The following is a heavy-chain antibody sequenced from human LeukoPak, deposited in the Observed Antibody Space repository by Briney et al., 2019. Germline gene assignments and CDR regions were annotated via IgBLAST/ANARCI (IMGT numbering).Heavy chain of an antibody. J-gene: IGHJ6*02. Sequence: SQTLSLTCTVSGGSISSGGYYWSWIRQHPGKGLEWIGYIYYSGSTYYNPSLKSRVTISVDTSKNQFSLKLSSVTAADTAVYYCARAPCSGTSCYLPPYYYYGMDVWGQGTTVTVSS. CDR2: IYYSGST. D-gene: IGHD2-2*01. V-gene: IGHV4-31*03. CDR3: ARAPCSGTSCYLPPYYYYGMDV. CDR1: GGSISSGGYY.